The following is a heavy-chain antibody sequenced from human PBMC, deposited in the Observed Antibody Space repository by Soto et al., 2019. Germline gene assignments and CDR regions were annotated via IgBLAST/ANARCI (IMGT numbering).Heavy chain of an antibody. CDR2: INAGNGNT. V-gene: IGHV1-3*01. Sequence: ASVKVSCKASGYTFTSYAMHWVRQAPGQRLEWMGWINAGNGNTKYSQKFQGRVTITRDTSASTAYMELSSLRSEDTAVYYCAREVVVVPAATKPCGMDVWGQGTTVTVSS. CDR3: AREVVVVPAATKPCGMDV. J-gene: IGHJ6*02. D-gene: IGHD2-2*01. CDR1: GYTFTSYA.